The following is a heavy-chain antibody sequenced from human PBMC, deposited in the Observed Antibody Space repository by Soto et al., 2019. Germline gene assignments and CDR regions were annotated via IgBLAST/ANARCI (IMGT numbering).Heavy chain of an antibody. CDR1: GYTFTSYD. CDR3: ARVPIQLWPRGWFDP. Sequence: QVQLVQSGAEVKKPGASVKVSCKASGYTFTSYDISWVRQAPGQGLEWMGGIIPIFGTANYAQKFQGRVTITADKSTSTAYMELSSLRSEDTAVYYCARVPIQLWPRGWFDPWGQGTLVTVSS. D-gene: IGHD5-18*01. V-gene: IGHV1-69*06. J-gene: IGHJ5*02. CDR2: IIPIFGTA.